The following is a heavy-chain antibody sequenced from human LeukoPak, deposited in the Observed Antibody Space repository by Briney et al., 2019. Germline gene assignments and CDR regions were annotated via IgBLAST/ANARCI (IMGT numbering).Heavy chain of an antibody. CDR1: GYTFTSYY. Sequence: GASVKVSCKASGYTFTSYYMHWVRQAPGLGLEWMGIINPSGGSTSYAQKFQGRVTMTRDTSTSTVYMELSSLRSEDTAVYYCASSITMIVVAFDYWGQGTLVTVSS. CDR2: INPSGGST. J-gene: IGHJ4*02. V-gene: IGHV1-46*01. D-gene: IGHD3-22*01. CDR3: ASSITMIVVAFDY.